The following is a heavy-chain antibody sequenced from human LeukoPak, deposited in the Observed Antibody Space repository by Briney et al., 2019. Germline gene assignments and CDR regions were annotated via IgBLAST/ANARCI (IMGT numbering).Heavy chain of an antibody. Sequence: SETLSLTCSVSGGSISSYYWSWIRQSPGKGLEWIGYIYYSGSANYNPSLRSRVSIPVDTSKNQFSLKLSSVTAADTAVYYCARDSRSWFDPWGQGTLVTVSS. CDR2: IYYSGSA. CDR1: GGSISSYY. CDR3: ARDSRSWFDP. J-gene: IGHJ5*02. D-gene: IGHD2-2*01. V-gene: IGHV4-59*12.